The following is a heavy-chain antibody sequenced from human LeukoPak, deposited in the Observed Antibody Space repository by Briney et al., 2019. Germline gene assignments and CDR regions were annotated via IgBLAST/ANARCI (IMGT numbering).Heavy chain of an antibody. CDR3: ARDPPDGVFDY. V-gene: IGHV7-4-1*02. CDR2: INTNTGNP. CDR1: GYTFTNYA. D-gene: IGHD3-10*01. Sequence: GASVKVSCKTSGYTFTNYAMNWVRQAPGQGLEWMGWINTNTGNPTYAQGFTGRFVFSLDTSVSTAYLQISSLKAEDTAVYYCARDPPDGVFDYWGQGTLVTVSS. J-gene: IGHJ4*02.